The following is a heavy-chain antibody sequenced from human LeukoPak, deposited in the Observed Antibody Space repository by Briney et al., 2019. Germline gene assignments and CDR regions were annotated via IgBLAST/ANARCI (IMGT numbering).Heavy chain of an antibody. CDR3: ARDYYDSSGQESFDY. V-gene: IGHV1-69*13. Sequence: GASVKVSCKASGGTFSSYAISWVRQAPGQGLEWMGGIIPIFGTANYAQKFQGRVTVTADESTSTVYMELSSLRSEDTAVYYCARDYYDSSGQESFDYWGQGTLVTVSS. CDR2: IIPIFGTA. D-gene: IGHD3-22*01. J-gene: IGHJ4*02. CDR1: GGTFSSYA.